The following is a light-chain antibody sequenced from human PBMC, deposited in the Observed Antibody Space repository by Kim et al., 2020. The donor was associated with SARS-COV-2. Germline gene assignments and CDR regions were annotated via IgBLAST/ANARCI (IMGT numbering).Light chain of an antibody. V-gene: IGLV3-1*01. J-gene: IGLJ2*01. CDR2: QNN. Sequence: RTAAITCTRYKVGGKNVDGYQQKPGPAPALVIYQNNQRPSGVPDRFSGSNSGTSATLAISGTQSKDEADYYCEAWDSSTNSVVFGGGTQLTVL. CDR3: EAWDSSTNSVV. CDR1: KVGGKN.